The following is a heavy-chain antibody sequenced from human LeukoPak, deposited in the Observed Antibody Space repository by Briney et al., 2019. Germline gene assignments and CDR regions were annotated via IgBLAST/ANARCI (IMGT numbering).Heavy chain of an antibody. Sequence: GGSLRLSCAASGFTFSSYSMNWVRQAPGKGLEWVSSIGSSSTYIYYADSVKGRFTISRDNAKNSLYLQMNSLRAEDAAVYYCAGPLLGPKDYWGQGTLVTVSS. V-gene: IGHV3-21*01. CDR2: IGSSSTYI. D-gene: IGHD1-26*01. J-gene: IGHJ4*02. CDR1: GFTFSSYS. CDR3: AGPLLGPKDY.